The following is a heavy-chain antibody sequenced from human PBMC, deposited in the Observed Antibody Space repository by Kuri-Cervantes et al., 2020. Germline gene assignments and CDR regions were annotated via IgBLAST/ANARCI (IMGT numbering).Heavy chain of an antibody. CDR1: GFTFSSYS. Sequence: GESLKISCAASGFTFSSYSMNWVRQAPGKGLYWVSYITSGSSAIYYADPVKGRFTISRDNAKNSLYLQMNSLRDEDTAVYYCTSGWSNPFDYWGQGTLVTVSS. CDR3: TSGWSNPFDY. CDR2: ITSGSSAI. D-gene: IGHD6-19*01. J-gene: IGHJ4*02. V-gene: IGHV3-48*02.